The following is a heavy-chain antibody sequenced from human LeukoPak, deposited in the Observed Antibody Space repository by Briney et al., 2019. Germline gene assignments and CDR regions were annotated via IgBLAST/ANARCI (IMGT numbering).Heavy chain of an antibody. D-gene: IGHD3-22*01. J-gene: IGHJ4*02. CDR1: GFTVSSNY. V-gene: IGHV3-53*01. CDR2: IYSGGST. CDR3: ARGQTYYYDSSGYPSFDY. Sequence: GGSLRLSCAASGFTVSSNYMSWVRQAPGKGLEWVSVIYSGGSTYYADSVKGRFTISRDNSKNTLYLQMNSLRAEDTAVYYCARGQTYYYDSSGYPSFDYWGQGTLVTVSS.